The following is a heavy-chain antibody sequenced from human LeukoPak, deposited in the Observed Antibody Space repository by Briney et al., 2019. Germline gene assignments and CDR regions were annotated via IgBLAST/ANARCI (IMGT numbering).Heavy chain of an antibody. J-gene: IGHJ5*02. V-gene: IGHV4-59*08. Sequence: SDTLSLTCTVSGGSISSYYWIWIRQPPGKGLEWIGYIYYSGSTNYNPPLKSRVTITVDTSKNQFSLKLSSVTAADTAVYYCARQWGSSWSGWFDPWGQGTLVTVSS. CDR3: ARQWGSSWSGWFDP. CDR2: IYYSGST. D-gene: IGHD6-13*01. CDR1: GGSISSYY.